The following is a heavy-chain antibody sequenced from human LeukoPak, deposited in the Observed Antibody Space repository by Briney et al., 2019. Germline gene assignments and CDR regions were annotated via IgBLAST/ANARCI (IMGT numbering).Heavy chain of an antibody. CDR1: GFTFSSYS. Sequence: PGGSLRLSCAASGFTFSSYSMNWVRQAPGKGLEWVSSISSSSSSYIYYADSVKGRFTISRDNAKNSLYLQMNSLRAEDTAVYYCARFRVVTALLDAFDIWGQGTMVTVSS. V-gene: IGHV3-21*01. CDR3: ARFRVVTALLDAFDI. J-gene: IGHJ3*02. D-gene: IGHD2-21*02. CDR2: ISSSSSSYI.